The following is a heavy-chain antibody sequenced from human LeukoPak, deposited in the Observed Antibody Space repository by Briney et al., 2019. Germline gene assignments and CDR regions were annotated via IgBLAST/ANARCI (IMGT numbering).Heavy chain of an antibody. CDR1: GYTFTSYG. J-gene: IGHJ5*02. CDR3: ARDQGITGDGNWFDP. V-gene: IGHV1-2*02. D-gene: IGHD7-27*01. CDR2: INPNSGGT. Sequence: GASVKVSCKASGYTFTSYGISWVRQAPGQGLEWMGWINPNSGGTNYAQKFQGRVTMTRDTSISTAYMELSRLRSDDTAVYYCARDQGITGDGNWFDPWGQGTLVTVSS.